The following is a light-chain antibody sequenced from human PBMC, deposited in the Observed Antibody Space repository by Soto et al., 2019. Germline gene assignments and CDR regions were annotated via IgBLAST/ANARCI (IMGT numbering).Light chain of an antibody. CDR3: YQYDSSPPT. CDR1: QSVSSSY. CDR2: GAS. V-gene: IGKV3-20*01. J-gene: IGKJ4*01. Sequence: EIVLTQSPGTLSLSPGERATLSCRASQSVSSSYLAWYQQKPGQAPRLLIYGASSRATGIPDRFSGRGSGTDFTLTISSLEPEAFAVYYCYQYDSSPPTFGGGPKVEIK.